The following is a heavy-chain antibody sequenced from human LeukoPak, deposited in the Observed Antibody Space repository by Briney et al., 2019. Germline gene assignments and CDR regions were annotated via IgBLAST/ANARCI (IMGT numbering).Heavy chain of an antibody. D-gene: IGHD6-13*01. Sequence: GGSLRLSCAASGFTFNTYWMSWVRQAPGKGLEWVANIKQDGSEKYYMDSVKGRFTISRDNSKNTLYLQMNSLRAEDTAVYYCAKDPGIAAGTTTISSPYWGQGTLVTVSS. J-gene: IGHJ4*02. CDR1: GFTFNTYW. CDR3: AKDPGIAAGTTTISSPY. CDR2: IKQDGSEK. V-gene: IGHV3-7*03.